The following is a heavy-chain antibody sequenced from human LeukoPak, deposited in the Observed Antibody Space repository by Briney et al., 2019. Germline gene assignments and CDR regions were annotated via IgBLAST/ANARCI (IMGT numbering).Heavy chain of an antibody. V-gene: IGHV3-23*01. CDR1: GFTFSSYA. J-gene: IGHJ4*02. Sequence: PGGSLRPSCAASGFTFSSYAMSWVRQAPGKGLEWVSAISGSGGSTYYADSVKGRFTISRDNSKNTLYLQMNSLRAEDTAVYYCALTGGLESCWVHWGQGTLVTVSS. CDR3: ALTGGLESCWVH. CDR2: ISGSGGST. D-gene: IGHD3-10*01.